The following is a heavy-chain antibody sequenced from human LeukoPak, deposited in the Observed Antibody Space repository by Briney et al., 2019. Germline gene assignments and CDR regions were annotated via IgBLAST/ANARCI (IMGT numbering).Heavy chain of an antibody. Sequence: GGSLRLSCGASGFTFSRYWMHWVRQAPGKGLVWVSRINSDGSTTTYADSVKGRFTISRDNAKNTLHLQVNSLRAEDTAVYYCARNKGSGWQYYFDYWGQGTLVTVSS. CDR3: ARNKGSGWQYYFDY. V-gene: IGHV3-74*01. J-gene: IGHJ4*02. CDR2: INSDGSTT. D-gene: IGHD6-19*01. CDR1: GFTFSRYW.